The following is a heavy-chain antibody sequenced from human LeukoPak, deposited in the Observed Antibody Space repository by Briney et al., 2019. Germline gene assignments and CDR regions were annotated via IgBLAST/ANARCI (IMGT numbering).Heavy chain of an antibody. V-gene: IGHV3-23*01. CDR3: AKDKFVDKAIVRFHD. D-gene: IGHD5-18*01. CDR1: GFTFSSYG. Sequence: GGSLRLSCAASGFTFSSYGMSWVRQAPGKGLEWVSGISGSGRDTYYADSVKGRFTVSRDNSKNTLFLQMNSLRAEDTAVYFCAKDKFVDKAIVRFHDWGQGTLVTVSS. J-gene: IGHJ4*02. CDR2: ISGSGRDT.